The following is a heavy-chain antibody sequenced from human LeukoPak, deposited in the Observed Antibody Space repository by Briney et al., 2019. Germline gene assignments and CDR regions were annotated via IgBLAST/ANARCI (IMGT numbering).Heavy chain of an antibody. V-gene: IGHV3-21*01. Sequence: GGSLRLSCAASGFTFSSYSMNWVRPAPGKGLKWVSSISSSSSYIYYADSVKGRFTISRDNAKNSLYLQMNSVRAEDTAVYYCARDSGSYAFDIWGQGTMVTVSS. CDR1: GFTFSSYS. D-gene: IGHD1-26*01. CDR3: ARDSGSYAFDI. J-gene: IGHJ3*02. CDR2: ISSSSSYI.